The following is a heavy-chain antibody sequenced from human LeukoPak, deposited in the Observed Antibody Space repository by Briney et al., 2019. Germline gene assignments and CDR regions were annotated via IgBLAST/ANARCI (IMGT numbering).Heavy chain of an antibody. Sequence: PGGSLRLSCAASGFTFSSYWMHWIRQAPGKGLEWVSYISSSGSTIYYADSANGGFTISRDNAKNSLYLQMNSLRAEDTAVYYCAREDGGGGSYLWCQGTLVTVSS. D-gene: IGHD1-26*01. CDR2: ISSSGSTI. V-gene: IGHV3-48*04. CDR1: GFTFSSYW. J-gene: IGHJ5*02. CDR3: AREDGGGGSYL.